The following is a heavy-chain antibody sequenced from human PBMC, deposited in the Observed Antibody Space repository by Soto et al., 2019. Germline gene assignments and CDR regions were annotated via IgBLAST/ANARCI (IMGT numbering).Heavy chain of an antibody. CDR1: GGSISSGGYY. V-gene: IGHV4-31*03. CDR2: IYYSWTT. Sequence: QVQLQESGPGLVKPSQTLSLTCTVSGGSISSGGYYWNWIRQHPGKGLEWIGYIYYSWTTYYNPSLKSRVTLSVDRSKNQFSLKLNSVTAADAAVYYCARGKTYGSYDYWGQGTLVTVSS. D-gene: IGHD3-10*01. J-gene: IGHJ4*02. CDR3: ARGKTYGSYDY.